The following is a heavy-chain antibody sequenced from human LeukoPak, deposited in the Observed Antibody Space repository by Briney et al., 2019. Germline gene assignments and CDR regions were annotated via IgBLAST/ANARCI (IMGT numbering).Heavy chain of an antibody. CDR3: ASLADYDILTGYY. J-gene: IGHJ4*02. D-gene: IGHD3-9*01. Sequence: GGSLRLSCAASGFTFSSYSMNWVSQAPGKGLEWVSSISSSSSYIYYAESVKGRFTISRDNAKNSLYLQMNSLRAEDTAVYYCASLADYDILTGYYWGQGTLVTVSS. CDR2: ISSSSSYI. CDR1: GFTFSSYS. V-gene: IGHV3-21*01.